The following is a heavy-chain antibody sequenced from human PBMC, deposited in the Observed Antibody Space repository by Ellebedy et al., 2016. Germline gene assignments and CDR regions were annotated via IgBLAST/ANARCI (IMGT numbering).Heavy chain of an antibody. CDR1: AGSISSYY. Sequence: SETLSLTCTVSAGSISSYYWSWIRQPPGKGLEWIGYIYYSGSTNYNPSLKSRVTISVDTSKNQFSLKLSSVTAADTAVYYCARGDVLGSSLDYWGQGTLVTVSS. CDR2: IYYSGST. V-gene: IGHV4-59*01. D-gene: IGHD3-16*01. J-gene: IGHJ4*02. CDR3: ARGDVLGSSLDY.